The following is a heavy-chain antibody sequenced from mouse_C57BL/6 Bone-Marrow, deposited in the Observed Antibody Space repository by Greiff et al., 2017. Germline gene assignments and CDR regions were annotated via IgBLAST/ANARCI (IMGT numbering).Heavy chain of an antibody. CDR3: ARWDYGSSPIGYFDV. CDR2: INTTYGTT. J-gene: IGHJ1*03. Sequence: VQLQQSGPELVKPGASVKISCKASGYSFTDYNMNWVKQSNGKSLEWIGVINTTYGTTSYNQQFKGKATLFVDHSSSTAYMQLKSLTSEDSAVYYCARWDYGSSPIGYFDVWGTGTTVTVSS. D-gene: IGHD1-1*01. CDR1: GYSFTDYN. V-gene: IGHV1-39*01.